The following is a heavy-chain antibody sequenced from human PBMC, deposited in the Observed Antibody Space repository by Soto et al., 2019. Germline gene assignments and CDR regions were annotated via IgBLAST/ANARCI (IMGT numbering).Heavy chain of an antibody. Sequence: GGSLRLSCAASGFTFSSYWMSWVRQAPGKGLEWVANIKQDGSEKYYVDSVKGRFTISRDNAKNSLYLQMNSLRAEDTAVYYCAREGRYFDWLLSDYWGQGTLVTVSS. V-gene: IGHV3-7*01. CDR1: GFTFSSYW. D-gene: IGHD3-9*01. CDR2: IKQDGSEK. J-gene: IGHJ4*02. CDR3: AREGRYFDWLLSDY.